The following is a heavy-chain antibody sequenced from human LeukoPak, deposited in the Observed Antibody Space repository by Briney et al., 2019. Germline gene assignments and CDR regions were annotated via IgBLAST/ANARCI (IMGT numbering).Heavy chain of an antibody. Sequence: GRSLRLSCAASGFTFSSYGMHWVRQAPGKGLEWVAVIWYDGSNKYYADSVKGRFTTSRDNSKNTLYLQMNSLRAEDTAVYYCARDLGYCSSTSCYGIDYWGQGTLVTVSS. CDR1: GFTFSSYG. V-gene: IGHV3-33*01. J-gene: IGHJ4*02. CDR2: IWYDGSNK. D-gene: IGHD2-2*01. CDR3: ARDLGYCSSTSCYGIDY.